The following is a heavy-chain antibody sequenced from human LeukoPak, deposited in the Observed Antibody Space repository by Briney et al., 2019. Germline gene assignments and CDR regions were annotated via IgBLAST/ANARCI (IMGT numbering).Heavy chain of an antibody. V-gene: IGHV3-20*04. CDR2: INWNGGST. D-gene: IGHD6-13*01. CDR1: GFTFDDYG. CDR3: AKDSPFIYSSSWSHVRGWPELVD. J-gene: IGHJ4*02. Sequence: PGGSLRLSCAASGFTFDDYGMSWVRQAPGKGLEWVSGINWNGGSTGYADSVKGRFTISRDNAKNSLYLQMNSLRAEDTALYYCAKDSPFIYSSSWSHVRGWPELVDWGQGTLVTVSS.